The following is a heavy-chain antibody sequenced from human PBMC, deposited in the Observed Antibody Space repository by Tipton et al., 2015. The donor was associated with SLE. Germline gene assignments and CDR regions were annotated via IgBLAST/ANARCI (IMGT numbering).Heavy chain of an antibody. D-gene: IGHD2-8*01. J-gene: IGHJ4*02. Sequence: LRLSCTVSGGSISNYSWSWIRQPPGKGLEWIGSIYHSGNTYSNPSLKSRVTISVDTSKNQFSLKMRSVTAADTAVYFCARGYCSDGVCYGFGFFDYWGQGNLVTVSS. CDR1: GGSISNYS. V-gene: IGHV4-59*12. CDR2: IYHSGNT. CDR3: ARGYCSDGVCYGFGFFDY.